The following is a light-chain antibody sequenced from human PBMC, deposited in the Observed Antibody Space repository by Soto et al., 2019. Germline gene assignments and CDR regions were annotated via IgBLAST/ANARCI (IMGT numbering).Light chain of an antibody. V-gene: IGKV3-11*01. CDR3: QQSSNWPPIT. CDR1: QSVSSY. Sequence: EIVLTQSPATLSLSPGERATLSCRASQSVSSYLAWYQQKPCQAPRLLVYDASNRATGIPARFSGSGSVTDFTLTISSLDPEDFAIYYCQQSSNWPPITFGQGTRLEIK. J-gene: IGKJ5*01. CDR2: DAS.